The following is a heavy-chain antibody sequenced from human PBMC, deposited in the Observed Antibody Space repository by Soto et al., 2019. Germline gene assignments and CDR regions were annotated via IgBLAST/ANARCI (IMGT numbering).Heavy chain of an antibody. V-gene: IGHV2-5*02. CDR3: VHRGTGTPLDY. D-gene: IGHD1-1*01. Sequence: QITLKESGPTLVKPTQTLTLTCTFSGFSLRTSGMGVGWIRQTPGKALEWLALIYWDDDERYSPSLRSRLTISKDTSKNQVVLTMTSMDPVDTATYYCVHRGTGTPLDYWGQGILVTVSS. CDR2: IYWDDDE. J-gene: IGHJ4*02. CDR1: GFSLRTSGMG.